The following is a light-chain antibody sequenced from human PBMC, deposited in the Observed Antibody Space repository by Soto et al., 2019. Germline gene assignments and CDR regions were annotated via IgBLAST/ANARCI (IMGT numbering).Light chain of an antibody. Sequence: EIVLTQSPGTLALSPGERTTLSCRASQSVTSGNIAWYQQRPGQAPRRLIYGASSRATGVPDRFSVSGSGTDFTLTISRLEPDDCAVYCCQQYGTTPYTFGQGTKLEIK. CDR3: QQYGTTPYT. CDR2: GAS. J-gene: IGKJ2*01. CDR1: QSVTSGN. V-gene: IGKV3-20*01.